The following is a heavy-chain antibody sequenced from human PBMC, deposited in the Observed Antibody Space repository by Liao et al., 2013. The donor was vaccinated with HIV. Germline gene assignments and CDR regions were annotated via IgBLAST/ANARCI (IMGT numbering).Heavy chain of an antibody. V-gene: IGHV4-59*01. Sequence: QVQLHESGPGLVKPSETLSLSCTVSGGSISSYYWSWIRQPPGKGLEWIGYIYYTGSTNYNPSLKSRVTISLDKSRNQFSLKVYSVTAADTAVYYCAKSGLAPWWFDPWGQGTLVTVSS. CDR1: GGSISSYY. CDR2: IYYTGST. CDR3: AKSGLAPWWFDP. J-gene: IGHJ5*02.